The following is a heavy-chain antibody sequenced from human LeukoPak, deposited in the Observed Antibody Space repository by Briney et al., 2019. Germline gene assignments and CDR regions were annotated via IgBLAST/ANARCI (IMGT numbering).Heavy chain of an antibody. CDR1: GGSFSGYY. CDR3: ARWGIAVAESAFDI. D-gene: IGHD6-19*01. Sequence: PSETLSLTCAVYGGSFSGYYWSWIRQPPGKGLEWIGEINHSGSTNYNPSLKSRVTISVDTSKNQFSLKLSSVTAADTAVYYCARWGIAVAESAFDIWGQGTMVTVSS. J-gene: IGHJ3*02. CDR2: INHSGST. V-gene: IGHV4-34*01.